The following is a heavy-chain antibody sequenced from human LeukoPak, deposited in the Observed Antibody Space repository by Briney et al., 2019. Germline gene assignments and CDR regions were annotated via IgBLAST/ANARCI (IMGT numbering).Heavy chain of an antibody. CDR1: GFTFSSYG. V-gene: IGHV3-30*03. CDR3: ARDWTYYYDSSGYWAPDAFDI. Sequence: GRSLRLSCAASGFTFSSYGMHWVRQAPGKGLEWVAVISYDGSNKYYADSVKGRFTISRDNSKNTLYLQMNSLRAEDTAVYYCARDWTYYYDSSGYWAPDAFDIWGQGTMVTVSS. J-gene: IGHJ3*02. D-gene: IGHD3-22*01. CDR2: ISYDGSNK.